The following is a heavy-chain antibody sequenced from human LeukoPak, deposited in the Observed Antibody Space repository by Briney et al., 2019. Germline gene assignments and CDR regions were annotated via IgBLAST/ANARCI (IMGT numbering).Heavy chain of an antibody. V-gene: IGHV3-11*01. CDR1: GFTFRDYY. D-gene: IGHD5-18*01. Sequence: GGSLRLSCAASGFTFRDYYMTWIRQAQGKGLEWVSYISSSGNNIFDADAVKGRFTISRDNSKNSLYLHMTDLRAEDTAVYFCARDFGAYSYDFDYWGQGTLVAVSS. CDR3: ARDFGAYSYDFDY. J-gene: IGHJ4*02. CDR2: ISSSGNNI.